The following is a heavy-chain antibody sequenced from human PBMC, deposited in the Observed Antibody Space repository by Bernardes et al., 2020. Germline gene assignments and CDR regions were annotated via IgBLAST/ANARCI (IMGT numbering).Heavy chain of an antibody. CDR3: ARDGAFWSGPFYGMDV. J-gene: IGHJ6*02. V-gene: IGHV3-7*01. CDR1: GFTFSSSW. CDR2: IKQDGSEK. Sequence: GGSLRLSCAASGFTFSSSWMSWVRQAPGKGLEWVANIKQDGSEKYYVDSVKGRFTISRDNAKNSLYLQMNSLRAEDTAVYYCARDGAFWSGPFYGMDVWGQGTTVTVSS. D-gene: IGHD3-3*01.